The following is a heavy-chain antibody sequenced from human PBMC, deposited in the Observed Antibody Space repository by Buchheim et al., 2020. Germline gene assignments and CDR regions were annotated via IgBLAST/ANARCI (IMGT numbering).Heavy chain of an antibody. D-gene: IGHD3-10*01. Sequence: QVQLVQSGAEVKKPGASVKVSCKASGYTFTSYYMHWVRQAPGQGLEWMGIINPSGGSTSSAQKFQGRGTMTRDKSTSTGYMELSSLRSEDTAVYYCARDAALITLVRGVIMGSYGMDVWGQGTT. CDR2: INPSGGST. V-gene: IGHV1-46*01. J-gene: IGHJ6*01. CDR3: ARDAALITLVRGVIMGSYGMDV. CDR1: GYTFTSYY.